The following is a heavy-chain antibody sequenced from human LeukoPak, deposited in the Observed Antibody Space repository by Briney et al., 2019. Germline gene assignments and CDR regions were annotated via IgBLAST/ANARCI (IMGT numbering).Heavy chain of an antibody. CDR1: GFTFSLYA. CDR3: AKSSSGAFDY. J-gene: IGHJ4*02. V-gene: IGHV3-23*01. Sequence: GGSLRLSCSASGFTFSLYAMHWVRQAPGKGLEWVSAITASGGSTYYADSVKGRFTIPRDNSKITLFLQMNSLRAEDTAVYYCAKSSSGAFDYWGQGTLVTVSS. CDR2: ITASGGST. D-gene: IGHD3-10*01.